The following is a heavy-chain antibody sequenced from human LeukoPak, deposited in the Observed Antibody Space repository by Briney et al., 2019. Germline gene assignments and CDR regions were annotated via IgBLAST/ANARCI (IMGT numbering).Heavy chain of an antibody. Sequence: GGSLRLSCAASGFIFSNYAMHWVRQAPGKGLEWVAVISYDGSNKDYADSVKGRFTISRDNAKNSLYLQMNSLRAEDTAVYYCARGVRGTAMVTAWFDPWGQGTLVTVSS. D-gene: IGHD5-18*01. J-gene: IGHJ5*02. CDR1: GFIFSNYA. CDR2: ISYDGSNK. V-gene: IGHV3-30*04. CDR3: ARGVRGTAMVTAWFDP.